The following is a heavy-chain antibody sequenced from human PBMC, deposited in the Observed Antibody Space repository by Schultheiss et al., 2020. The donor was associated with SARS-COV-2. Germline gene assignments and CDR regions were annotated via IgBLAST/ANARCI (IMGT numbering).Heavy chain of an antibody. J-gene: IGHJ4*02. D-gene: IGHD1-20*01. V-gene: IGHV4-30-2*01. CDR3: ARGLITGTPFFDY. CDR1: GGSISSGGYS. CDR2: IYHSGST. Sequence: SETLSLTCAVSGGSISSGGYSWSWIRQPPGKGLEWIGYIYHSGSTNYNPSLKSRVTISVDKSKNQFSLKLSSVTAADTAVYYCARGLITGTPFFDYWGQGTLVTVSS.